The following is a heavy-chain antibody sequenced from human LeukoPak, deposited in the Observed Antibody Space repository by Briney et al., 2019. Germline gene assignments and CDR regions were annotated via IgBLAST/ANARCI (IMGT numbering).Heavy chain of an antibody. CDR3: ATEYYPEGY. CDR2: ISYDGSNK. CDR1: GFTFSSYS. D-gene: IGHD3-10*01. Sequence: GGSLRLSCAPSGFTFSSYSMHWVRQAPGKGLEWVAFISYDGSNKYYAGSVKGRFTISRDDSKNTLSLQMNSLKNDDTAVYYCATEYYPEGYWGQGTLVTVSS. V-gene: IGHV3-30*14. J-gene: IGHJ4*02.